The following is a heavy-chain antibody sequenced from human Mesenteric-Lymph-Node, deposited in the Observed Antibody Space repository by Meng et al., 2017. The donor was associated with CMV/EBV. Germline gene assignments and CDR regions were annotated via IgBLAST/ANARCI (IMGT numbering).Heavy chain of an antibody. CDR3: ARDQEAVAGTDY. J-gene: IGHJ4*02. CDR2: INPKGGAT. D-gene: IGHD6-19*01. CDR1: GYTFTGYY. V-gene: IGHV1-2*02. Sequence: ASVKVSCKASGYTFTGYYIHWVRQAPGLGLEWMGWINPKGGATNYAQNFQGRVTMTRDTSISTAYMELSRLRSDDTAVYYCARDQEAVAGTDYWGQGTLVTVSS.